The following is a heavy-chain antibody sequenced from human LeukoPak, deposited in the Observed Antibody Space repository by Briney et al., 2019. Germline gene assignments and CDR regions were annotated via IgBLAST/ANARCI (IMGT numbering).Heavy chain of an antibody. D-gene: IGHD4-17*01. J-gene: IGHJ1*01. CDR2: ISYDGINE. V-gene: IGHV3-30*03. CDR1: GFTFRNYG. CDR3: ATGRVDYGDYGVVKH. Sequence: GGSLRLSCAVSGFTFRNYGMNWVRQAPGKGLEWVAVISYDGINEYYVDSAKGRFTISRANSKNSIYLQMESLTIEDTAVYYCATGRVDYGDYGVVKHWGQGTLVTVSS.